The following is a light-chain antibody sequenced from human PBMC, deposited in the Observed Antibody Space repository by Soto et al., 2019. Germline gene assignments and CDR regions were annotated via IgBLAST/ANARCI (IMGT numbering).Light chain of an antibody. CDR1: QSVSKY. J-gene: IGKJ2*01. CDR3: HHRGEWPRT. CDR2: GAS. Sequence: EIVLTQSPATLSLSPGERATLSCRASQSVSKYLAWYQQKPGQAPRLLIYGASNRATGIPARFTGSGPGTDFTLTISSLEPEDFAVYYCHHRGEWPRTFGQGTKLEIK. V-gene: IGKV3-11*01.